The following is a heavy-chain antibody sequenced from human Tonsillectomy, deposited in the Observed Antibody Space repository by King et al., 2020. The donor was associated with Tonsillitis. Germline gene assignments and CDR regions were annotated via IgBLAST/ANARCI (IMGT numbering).Heavy chain of an antibody. J-gene: IGHJ4*02. CDR2: IWDNGSYK. CDR3: ARDGRSYYYFDY. V-gene: IGHV3-33*08. CDR1: GFTFSSYG. Sequence: VQLVESGGGVVQPGRSLRISCGASGFTFSSYGMHWVRQAPGKGLEWVAVIWDNGSYKYFADSVKGRFTVSRDNSKNTLYLQMNSLRAEDTAVYYCARDGRSYYYFDYWGQGTLVTVSS. D-gene: IGHD1-26*01.